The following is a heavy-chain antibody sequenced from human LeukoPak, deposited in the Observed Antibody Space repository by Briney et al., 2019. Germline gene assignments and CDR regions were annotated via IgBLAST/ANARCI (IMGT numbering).Heavy chain of an antibody. CDR3: ARARIVEARATSGRFSFNWFDP. Sequence: ETLSLTCAVYGGSFSGYYWSWIRQPPGKGLEWIGEINHSGSTNYNPSLKSRVTISVDTSKNQFSLKLSSVTAADTAVYYCARARIVEARATSGRFSFNWFDPWGQGTLVTVSS. CDR2: INHSGST. D-gene: IGHD1-26*01. V-gene: IGHV4-34*01. CDR1: GGSFSGYY. J-gene: IGHJ5*02.